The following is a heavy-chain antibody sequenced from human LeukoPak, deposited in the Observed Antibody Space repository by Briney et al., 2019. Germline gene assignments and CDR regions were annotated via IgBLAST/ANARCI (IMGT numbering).Heavy chain of an antibody. D-gene: IGHD6-13*01. CDR1: GFTFTSSA. Sequence: TSVKVSCKASGFTFTSSAMQWVRQARGQRLEWIGWIVVGSGNTNYAQKFQERVTITRDMSTSTAYTELSSLRSEDTAVYYCAAESAAAGTKEFDYWGQGTLVTVSS. V-gene: IGHV1-58*02. CDR2: IVVGSGNT. J-gene: IGHJ4*02. CDR3: AAESAAAGTKEFDY.